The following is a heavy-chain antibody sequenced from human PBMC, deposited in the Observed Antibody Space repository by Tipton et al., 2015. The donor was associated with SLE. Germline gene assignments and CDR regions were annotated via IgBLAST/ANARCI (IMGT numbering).Heavy chain of an antibody. CDR3: ARTSQGCLDY. Sequence: LRLSCTVSGGSISSYYWSWIRQPPGKGLEWIGYIYYSGSTNYNPSLKSRVTISVDTSKNQFSLKLGSVTAADTAVYYCARTSQGCLDYWGQGTLVTVSS. D-gene: IGHD2-15*01. V-gene: IGHV4-59*08. J-gene: IGHJ4*02. CDR1: GGSISSYY. CDR2: IYYSGST.